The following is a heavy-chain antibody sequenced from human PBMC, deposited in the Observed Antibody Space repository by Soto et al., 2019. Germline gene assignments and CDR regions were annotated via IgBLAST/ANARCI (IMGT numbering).Heavy chain of an antibody. Sequence: GGSLRLSCAASGFTFSSYAMSWVRQTPGKGLEWVSAMNDSGGRTYYAGSVKGRFTISRDNSKNTLSLQRNSLRADDTAVYYCAKPHQLGRISVFDYGGQGTLVIVSS. CDR2: MNDSGGRT. CDR1: GFTFSSYA. J-gene: IGHJ4*02. V-gene: IGHV3-23*01. D-gene: IGHD7-27*01. CDR3: AKPHQLGRISVFDY.